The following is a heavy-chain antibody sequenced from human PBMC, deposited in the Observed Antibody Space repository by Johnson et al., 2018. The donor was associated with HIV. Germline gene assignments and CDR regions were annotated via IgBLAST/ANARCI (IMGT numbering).Heavy chain of an antibody. Sequence: EVQLVESGGGLEQPGGSLRLSCAASGFTFASSAMSWVRQAPGKGLEWVSAISDSGSTYYADSVKGRFTISRDNSKNTLYLQMGSLRAEDMAVYYCARGEGRIPHAFDIWGQGTMVTVSS. CDR2: ISDSGST. CDR1: GFTFASSA. D-gene: IGHD2-2*02. V-gene: IGHV3-23*04. CDR3: ARGEGRIPHAFDI. J-gene: IGHJ3*02.